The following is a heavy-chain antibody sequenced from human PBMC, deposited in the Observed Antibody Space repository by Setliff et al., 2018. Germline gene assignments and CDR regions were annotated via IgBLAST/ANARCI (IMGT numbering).Heavy chain of an antibody. J-gene: IGHJ3*02. CDR3: ARVDSSGRRGGDAFDI. V-gene: IGHV4-39*07. D-gene: IGHD3-22*01. Sequence: SETLSLTCTVSGGSISTNSYYWGWIRQPPGKGLEWIGSMYFSGSTYYNPSLKSRVTMSIDKSKNEFSLKMSSVTAADTAVYYCARVDSSGRRGGDAFDIWGQGTMVTVSS. CDR1: GGSISTNSYY. CDR2: MYFSGST.